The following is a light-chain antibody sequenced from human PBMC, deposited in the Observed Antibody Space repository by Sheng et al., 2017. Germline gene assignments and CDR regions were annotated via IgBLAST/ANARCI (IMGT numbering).Light chain of an antibody. CDR2: DTS. CDR1: QSFSSY. J-gene: IGKJ1*01. CDR3: QQYDSYPGT. V-gene: IGKV3-11*01. Sequence: EIVLTQSPATLSLSPGERATLSCRASQSFSSYLAWYQQKPGQAPRLLIYDTSRRATGIPARFSGSGSGTDFTLTIGSLQPDDFATYYCQQYDSYPGTFGLGTKVEVK.